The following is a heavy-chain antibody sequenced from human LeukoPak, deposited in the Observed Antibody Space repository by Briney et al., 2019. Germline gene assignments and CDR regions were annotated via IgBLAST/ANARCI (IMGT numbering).Heavy chain of an antibody. V-gene: IGHV3-23*01. Sequence: GGSLRLSCAASGFTFSIYAMSWVRQAPGKGLEWVSGISGSGGSTYYADSVKGRFTISRDNSKNTLYLEMNSLRAEDTAVYYCARDFAGEGDYWGQGTLVTVSS. CDR2: ISGSGGST. J-gene: IGHJ4*02. D-gene: IGHD2-21*01. CDR3: ARDFAGEGDY. CDR1: GFTFSIYA.